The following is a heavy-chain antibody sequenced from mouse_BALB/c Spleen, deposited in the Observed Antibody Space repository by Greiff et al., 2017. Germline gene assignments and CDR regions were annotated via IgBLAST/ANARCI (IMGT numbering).Heavy chain of an antibody. CDR2: INSNGGST. CDR1: GFTFSDYY. CDR3: ARQGGNYGDYYAMDY. Sequence: DVHLVESGGGLVKPGGSLTLSCAASGFTFSDYYMYWVRQTPEKGLELVAAINSNGGSTYYPDTVKGRFTISRDNAKNTMYLQMSSLKSEDTALYYCARQGGNYGDYYAMDYWGQGTSVTVSS. D-gene: IGHD2-1*01. J-gene: IGHJ4*01. V-gene: IGHV5-6-2*01.